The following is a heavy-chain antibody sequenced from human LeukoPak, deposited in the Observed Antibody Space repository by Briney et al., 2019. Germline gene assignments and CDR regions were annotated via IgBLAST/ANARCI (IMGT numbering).Heavy chain of an antibody. J-gene: IGHJ4*02. Sequence: SVKVSCKASGGTFSSYAISWVRQAPGQGLEWMGGIIPIFGTANYAQKFQGRVTITADESTSTAYMELSRLRSDDTAVYYCAKEGDCSSTSCPFDSWGQGTLVTVSS. CDR1: GGTFSSYA. V-gene: IGHV1-69*13. CDR2: IIPIFGTA. D-gene: IGHD2-2*01. CDR3: AKEGDCSSTSCPFDS.